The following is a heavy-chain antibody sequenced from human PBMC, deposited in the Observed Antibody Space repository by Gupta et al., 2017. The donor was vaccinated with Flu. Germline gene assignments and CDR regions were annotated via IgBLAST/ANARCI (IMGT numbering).Heavy chain of an antibody. J-gene: IGHJ6*02. V-gene: IGHV1-46*02. D-gene: IGHD4-17*01. CDR3: GRTDKVTTPTAASSV. CDR1: DNTFNRYH. Sequence: QVQLEHSGSEVNNLGDSLKISCKASDNTFNRYHVHWVRQAPGQGLEWMGVITTTDASPVYVQKGQGIISITRDNSRNTVLMYPTRLKTADPANSYCGRTDKVTTPTAASSVWGQGTSVTVSS. CDR2: ITTTDASP.